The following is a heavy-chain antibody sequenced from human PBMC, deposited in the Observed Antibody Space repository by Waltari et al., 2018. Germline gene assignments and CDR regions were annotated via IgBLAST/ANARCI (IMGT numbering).Heavy chain of an antibody. CDR1: GYTFTSYG. D-gene: IGHD2-21*02. Sequence: GAEVKKPGASVKVSCKASGYTFTSYGISWVRQAPGQGLEWMGWISAYNGNTNYAQKLQGRVTMTTDTSTSTAYMELRSLRSDDTAVYYCARFVLGAVDPEDNYGGNSHYFDYWGQGTLVTVSS. V-gene: IGHV1-18*01. CDR3: ARFVLGAVDPEDNYGGNSHYFDY. CDR2: ISAYNGNT. J-gene: IGHJ4*02.